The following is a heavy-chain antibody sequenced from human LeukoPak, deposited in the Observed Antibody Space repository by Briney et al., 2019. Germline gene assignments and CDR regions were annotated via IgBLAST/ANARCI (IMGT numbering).Heavy chain of an antibody. Sequence: SETLSLTCSVSCGSISSYYWSWIRQPPGKGLEWIGYIYYSGSTNYNPSLKSRVTISVDTSKTQFSLKLSSVTAADTAVYYCARLGYCSGGSCYPLYYFDYWGQGTLVTVSS. CDR1: CGSISSYY. J-gene: IGHJ4*02. D-gene: IGHD2-15*01. V-gene: IGHV4-59*01. CDR3: ARLGYCSGGSCYPLYYFDY. CDR2: IYYSGST.